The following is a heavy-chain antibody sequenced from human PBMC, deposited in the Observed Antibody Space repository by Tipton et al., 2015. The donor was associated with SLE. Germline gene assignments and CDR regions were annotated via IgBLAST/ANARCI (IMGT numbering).Heavy chain of an antibody. V-gene: IGHV3-21*04. CDR2: ISSSSSYI. CDR3: AKDLAIAGFGMDV. Sequence: GSLRLSCAMYGGSFSGYYWNWIRQPPGKGLEWVSSISSSSSYIYYADSVKGRFTISRDNAKNSLYLQMNSLRAEDTAVYYCAKDLAIAGFGMDVWGQGTTVTVSS. J-gene: IGHJ6*02. D-gene: IGHD2-2*03. CDR1: GGSFSGYY.